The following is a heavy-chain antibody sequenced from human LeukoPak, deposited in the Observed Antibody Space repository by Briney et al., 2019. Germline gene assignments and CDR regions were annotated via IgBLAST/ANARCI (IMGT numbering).Heavy chain of an antibody. J-gene: IGHJ3*02. CDR3: TRPQSGYYDSSGYWSAFDI. Sequence: PGGSLRLSCAASGFTFSGSAMQWVRQASGKGLEWVDRIRSKANSYATAYAASVKGRFTISRDDSKNTAYLQMNSLKTEDTAVYYCTRPQSGYYDSSGYWSAFDIWGQGTMVTVSS. CDR1: GFTFSGSA. CDR2: IRSKANSYAT. V-gene: IGHV3-73*01. D-gene: IGHD3-22*01.